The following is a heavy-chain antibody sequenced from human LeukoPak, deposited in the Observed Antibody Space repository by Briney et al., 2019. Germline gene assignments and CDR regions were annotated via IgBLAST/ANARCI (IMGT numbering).Heavy chain of an antibody. CDR1: GGTFSSYA. V-gene: IGHV1-46*01. D-gene: IGHD1-1*01. J-gene: IGHJ5*02. Sequence: ASVKASCKASGGTFSSYAISWVRQAPGQGLEWMGIINPSGGSTSYAQKFQGRVTMTRDTSTSTVYMELSSLRSEDTAVYYCARTGSAGTTLGWFDPWGRGTLVTVSS. CDR3: ARTGSAGTTLGWFDP. CDR2: INPSGGST.